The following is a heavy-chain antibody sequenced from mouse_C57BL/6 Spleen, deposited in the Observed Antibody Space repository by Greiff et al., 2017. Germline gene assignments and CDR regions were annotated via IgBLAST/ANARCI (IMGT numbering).Heavy chain of an antibody. CDR1: GYTFTSYW. D-gene: IGHD1-1*01. J-gene: IGHJ4*01. CDR3: ARRGPGSNYAMDY. Sequence: QVQLQQPGAELVKPGASVKLSCKASGYTFTSYWMHWVKQRPGQGLEWIGMIHPNSGSTNYNEKFKSKATLTVDKSSSTAYMQLSSLTSEDSAVYYGARRGPGSNYAMDYWGQGTSVTVSS. V-gene: IGHV1-64*01. CDR2: IHPNSGST.